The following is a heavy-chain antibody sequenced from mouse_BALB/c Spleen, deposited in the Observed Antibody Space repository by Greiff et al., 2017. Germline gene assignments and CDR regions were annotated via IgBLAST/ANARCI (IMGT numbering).Heavy chain of an antibody. D-gene: IGHD1-1*01. CDR2: ISYSGST. CDR1: GYSITSDYA. V-gene: IGHV3-2*02. CDR3: ARGNYVPFAY. J-gene: IGHJ3*01. Sequence: EVQLQESGPGLVKPSQSLSLTCTVTGYSITSDYAWNWIRQFPGNKLEWMGYISYSGSTSFNPSLKSRISITRDTSKNQFFLQLNSVTTEDTATYYCARGNYVPFAYWGQGTLVTVSA.